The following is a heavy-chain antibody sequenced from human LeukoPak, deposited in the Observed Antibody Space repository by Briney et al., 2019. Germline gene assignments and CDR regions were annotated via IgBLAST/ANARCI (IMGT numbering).Heavy chain of an antibody. CDR2: INHSGST. CDR3: ARAPRILTGYYRFDP. D-gene: IGHD3-9*01. CDR1: GFTFSSYA. J-gene: IGHJ5*02. V-gene: IGHV4-34*01. Sequence: GSLRLSCEASGFTFSSYAMNWVRQPPGKGLEWIGEINHSGSTNYNPSLKSRVTISVDTSKNQFSLKLSSVTAADTAVYYCARAPRILTGYYRFDPWGQGTLVTVSS.